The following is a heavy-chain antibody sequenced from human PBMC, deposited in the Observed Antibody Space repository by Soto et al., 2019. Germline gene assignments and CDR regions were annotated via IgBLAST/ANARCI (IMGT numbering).Heavy chain of an antibody. J-gene: IGHJ4*02. V-gene: IGHV1-69*06. Sequence: GASVKVSCKASGGTFSSYAISWVRQAPGQGLEWMGGIIPIFGTANYAQKFQGRVTITADKSTSTAYMELSSLRSEDTAVYYCARVLDIVATTDGALDYWGQGTLVTVSS. CDR3: ARVLDIVATTDGALDY. D-gene: IGHD5-12*01. CDR1: GGTFSSYA. CDR2: IIPIFGTA.